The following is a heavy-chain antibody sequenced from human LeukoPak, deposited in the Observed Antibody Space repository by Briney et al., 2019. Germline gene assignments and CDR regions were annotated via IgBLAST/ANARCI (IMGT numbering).Heavy chain of an antibody. CDR3: ARCSGDTCYSTGFDY. D-gene: IGHD2-15*01. CDR1: GFTVSSNY. V-gene: IGHV3-53*01. J-gene: IGHJ4*02. CDR2: IYSGGST. Sequence: GGSLRLSCAASGFTVSSNYMSWVRQAPGKGLEWVSIIYSGGSTYYADSVKGRFTISRDNSKNTLYLQMNSLRAEDMAVYYCARCSGDTCYSTGFDYWGQGTLVTVSS.